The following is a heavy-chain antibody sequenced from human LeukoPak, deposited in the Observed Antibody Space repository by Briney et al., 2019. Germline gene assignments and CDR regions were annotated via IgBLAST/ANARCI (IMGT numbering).Heavy chain of an antibody. J-gene: IGHJ4*02. CDR2: ISSSSSYI. D-gene: IGHD2-2*01. Sequence: GGSLRLSCAASGFTFSSYTMNWVRQAPGKGLEWVSSISSSSSYIYYADSLKGRFTISRDNSKNSLYLQMNSLKAEDTAVYYCARDGVGYCSSTSCHMDYWGQGTLVTVSS. CDR3: ARDGVGYCSSTSCHMDY. CDR1: GFTFSSYT. V-gene: IGHV3-21*01.